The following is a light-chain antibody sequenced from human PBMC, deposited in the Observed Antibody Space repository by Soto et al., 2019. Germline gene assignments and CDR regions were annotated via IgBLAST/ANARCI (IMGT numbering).Light chain of an antibody. CDR1: MRDVGAYNL. V-gene: IGLV2-14*01. J-gene: IGLJ3*02. CDR2: EVR. Sequence: SGMTVPASVCRTARQSITIFCSGTMRDVGAYNLVSWYQQHPGTAPKLIIYEVRNRPSGISSRFSGSRSGNTASLTISGLQSEDEGDYYCSAYTARSTLVFGGGTKVTVL. CDR3: SAYTARSTLV.